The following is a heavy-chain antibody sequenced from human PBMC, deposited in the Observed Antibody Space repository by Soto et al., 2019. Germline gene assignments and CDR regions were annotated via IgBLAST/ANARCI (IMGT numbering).Heavy chain of an antibody. V-gene: IGHV4-34*01. CDR3: ARLPSVSSWYLGVPP. J-gene: IGHJ4*02. Sequence: QVQLQQWGAGLLKPSETLSLTCAVYGGSFSGYYWSWIRQPPGKGLEWIGEINHSGSTNYNPSLKSRVTLSVDTSKNQFSLKLSSVTAADTAVYYCARLPSVSSWYLGVPPWGQGTLVTVSS. D-gene: IGHD6-13*01. CDR2: INHSGST. CDR1: GGSFSGYY.